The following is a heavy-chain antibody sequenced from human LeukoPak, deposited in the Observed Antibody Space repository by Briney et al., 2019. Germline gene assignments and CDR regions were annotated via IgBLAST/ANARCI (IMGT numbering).Heavy chain of an antibody. D-gene: IGHD6-13*01. V-gene: IGHV4-4*07. CDR3: ARDGSSSWYGDFDY. CDR1: GGSISGYY. J-gene: IGHJ4*02. CDR2: IYSNEIT. Sequence: SETLSLTCTVSGGSISGYYWNWIRQPAGKGLEWIGRIYSNEITTYNPSLKSRVAMSVDTSKNQFSLKLSSVTAADTAVYYCARDGSSSWYGDFDYWGQGTLVTVSS.